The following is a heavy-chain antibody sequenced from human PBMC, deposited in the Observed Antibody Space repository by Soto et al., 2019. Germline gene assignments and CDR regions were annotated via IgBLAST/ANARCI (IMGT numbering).Heavy chain of an antibody. Sequence: QVQLQASRPGLVKPSQTPSLSCSDSGVSVTTSGHYWNWVRQRPGRGLEGIGYIDSSGTTYYNPSPETRPPMSVEASTSQISLTLNSVNAADTALYFCPLGMFMDVWGRGTAVTVSS. CDR1: GVSVTTSGHY. CDR2: IDSSGTT. D-gene: IGHD3-16*01. CDR3: PLGMFMDV. J-gene: IGHJ6*03. V-gene: IGHV4-31*03.